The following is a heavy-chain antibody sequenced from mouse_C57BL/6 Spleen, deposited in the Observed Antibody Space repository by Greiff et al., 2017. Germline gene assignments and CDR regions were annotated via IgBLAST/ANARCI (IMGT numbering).Heavy chain of an antibody. CDR1: GYAFSSSW. J-gene: IGHJ2*01. CDR2: IYPGDGDT. D-gene: IGHD3-2*02. Sequence: QVQLQQSGPELVKPGASVKISCKASGYAFSSSWMNWVKQRPGKGLEWIGRIYPGDGDTNYNGKFKGKATLTEDKSSSTAYMQLSSLTSDDSAVYVCAREEEAKANDYWGKGTTLTVSS. V-gene: IGHV1-82*01. CDR3: AREEEAKANDY.